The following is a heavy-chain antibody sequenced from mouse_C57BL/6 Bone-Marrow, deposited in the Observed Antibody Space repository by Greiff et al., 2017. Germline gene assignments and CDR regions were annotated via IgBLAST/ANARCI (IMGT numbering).Heavy chain of an antibody. D-gene: IGHD2-4*01. V-gene: IGHV2-9-1*01. CDR2: IWTGGGT. CDR3: ARERVYYDYDVVAWFAY. Sequence: VQLQQSGPGLVAPSQSLSITCTVSGFSLTSYAISWVRQPPGKGLEWLGVIWTGGGTNYNSALKSRLSISKDNSKSQVFLKMNSLQTDDTARYYCARERVYYDYDVVAWFAYWGQGTLVTVSA. CDR1: GFSLTSYA. J-gene: IGHJ3*01.